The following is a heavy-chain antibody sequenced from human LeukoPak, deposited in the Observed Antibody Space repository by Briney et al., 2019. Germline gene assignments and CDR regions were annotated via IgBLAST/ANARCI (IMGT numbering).Heavy chain of an antibody. Sequence: GASVKVSCKASGGTFSSYAISWVRQAPGQGLEWMGWISAYNGNTNYAQKLQGRVTMTTDTSTSTAYMELRSLRSDDTAVYYCAREGSDSDPYYYYYGMDVWGQGTTVTVSS. CDR3: AREGSDSDPYYYYYGMDV. CDR1: GGTFSSYA. J-gene: IGHJ6*02. V-gene: IGHV1-18*01. CDR2: ISAYNGNT. D-gene: IGHD3-10*01.